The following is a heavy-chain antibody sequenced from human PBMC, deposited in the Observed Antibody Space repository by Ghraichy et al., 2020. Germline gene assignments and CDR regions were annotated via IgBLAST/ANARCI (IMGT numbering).Heavy chain of an antibody. J-gene: IGHJ3*02. V-gene: IGHV4-34*01. Sequence: SETLSLTCAVYGGSFSGYYWSWIRQPPGKGLEWIGEINHSGSTNYNPSLKSRVTISVDTSKNQFSLKLSSVTAADTAVYYCASHDFWSGYFAADAFDIWGQGTMVTVSS. CDR1: GGSFSGYY. CDR3: ASHDFWSGYFAADAFDI. CDR2: INHSGST. D-gene: IGHD3-3*01.